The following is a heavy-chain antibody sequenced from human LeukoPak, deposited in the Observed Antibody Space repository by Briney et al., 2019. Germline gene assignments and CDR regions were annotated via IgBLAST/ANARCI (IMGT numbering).Heavy chain of an antibody. V-gene: IGHV4-59*08. D-gene: IGHD6-13*01. Sequence: SETLPLTCTVSGGSISSYYWSWIRQPPGKGLEWIGYIYYSGSTNYNPSLKSRVAISVDTSKNQFSLKLSSVTAADTAVYYCAGLYSSSWYSWFDPWGQGTLVTVSS. J-gene: IGHJ5*02. CDR3: AGLYSSSWYSWFDP. CDR2: IYYSGST. CDR1: GGSISSYY.